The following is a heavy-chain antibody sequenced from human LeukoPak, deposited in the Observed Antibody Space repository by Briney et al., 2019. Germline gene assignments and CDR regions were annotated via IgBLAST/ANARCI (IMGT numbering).Heavy chain of an antibody. V-gene: IGHV3-53*01. CDR1: GFMVGNNY. CDR3: ASLKGLFDYFDY. Sequence: GGSLRPSGVAPGFMVGNNYMGGVRRAPGKGREWVSVLYNAGSTYYADSVKGRFTISRDNSKNTLYLQMYSLRAEDTAVYYCASLKGLFDYFDYWGQGILVTVYS. D-gene: IGHD3-22*01. J-gene: IGHJ4*02. CDR2: LYNAGST.